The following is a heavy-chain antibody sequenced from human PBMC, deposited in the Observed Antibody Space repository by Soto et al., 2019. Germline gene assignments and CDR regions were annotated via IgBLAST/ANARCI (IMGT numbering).Heavy chain of an antibody. Sequence: GGSLRLSCAASGFTFSSYWMSWVRQTPGKGLEWVANIKEDGSEKYYVDSVNGRFTISRGNAKNSLYLQMNSLRAEDTAVYYCARILRSGYSGYFFAYWGQGILVTVSS. V-gene: IGHV3-7*05. D-gene: IGHD5-12*01. CDR1: GFTFSSYW. CDR3: ARILRSGYSGYFFAY. CDR2: IKEDGSEK. J-gene: IGHJ4*02.